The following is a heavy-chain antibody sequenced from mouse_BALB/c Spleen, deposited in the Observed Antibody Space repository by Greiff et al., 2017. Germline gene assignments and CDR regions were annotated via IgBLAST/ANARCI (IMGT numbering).Heavy chain of an antibody. CDR2: IDPANGNT. CDR1: GFNIKDTY. D-gene: IGHD1-1*01. CDR3: ARSEITTVVAPPWFAY. Sequence: VQLQQSGAELVKPGASVKLSCTASGFNIKDTYMHWVKQRPEQGLEWIGRIDPANGNTKYAPKFQGKATITADTSSNTAYLQLSSLTSEDTAVYYCARSEITTVVAPPWFAYWGQGTLVTVSA. V-gene: IGHV14-3*02. J-gene: IGHJ3*01.